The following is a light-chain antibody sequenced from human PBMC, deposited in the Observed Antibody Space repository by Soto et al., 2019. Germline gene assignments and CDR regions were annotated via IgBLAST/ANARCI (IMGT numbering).Light chain of an antibody. CDR3: QQYNNWPQT. J-gene: IGKJ1*01. V-gene: IGKV1-8*01. CDR1: QGISSY. CDR2: AAS. Sequence: AIRMTQSPSSLSASTGDRVTITCRASQGISSYLAWYRQKPGKAPKLLIYAASTLQSGVPSRFSGSGSGTEFTLTISSLQSEDFAVYYCQQYNNWPQTFGQGTKVDIK.